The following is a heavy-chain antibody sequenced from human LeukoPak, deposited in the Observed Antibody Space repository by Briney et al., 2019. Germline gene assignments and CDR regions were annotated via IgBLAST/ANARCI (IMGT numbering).Heavy chain of an antibody. CDR2: IYYSGST. Sequence: PSETLSLTCTVSGGSISSHYWSWIRQPLGKGLEWIGYIYYSGSTNYNPSLKSRVTISVDTSKNQFSLKLSSVTAADTAVYYCARDRRWLQLQGDNWFDPWGQGTLVTVSS. J-gene: IGHJ5*02. D-gene: IGHD5-24*01. V-gene: IGHV4-59*11. CDR3: ARDRRWLQLQGDNWFDP. CDR1: GGSISSHY.